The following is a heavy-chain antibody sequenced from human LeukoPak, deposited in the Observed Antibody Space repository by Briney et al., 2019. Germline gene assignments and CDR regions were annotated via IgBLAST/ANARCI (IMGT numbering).Heavy chain of an antibody. V-gene: IGHV1-18*01. J-gene: IGHJ3*02. CDR3: ARDHGYSSGWYQRNDAFDI. CDR1: GYTFTSYG. Sequence: GASVKVYCKASGYTFTSYGISWVRQAPGQGLEWMGWISAYNGNTNYAQKLQGRVTMTTDTSTSTAYMELRSLRSDDTAVYYCARDHGYSSGWYQRNDAFDIWGQGTMVTVSS. D-gene: IGHD6-19*01. CDR2: ISAYNGNT.